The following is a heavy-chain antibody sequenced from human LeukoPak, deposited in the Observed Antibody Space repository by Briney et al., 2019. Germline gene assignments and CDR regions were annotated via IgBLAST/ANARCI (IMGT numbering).Heavy chain of an antibody. D-gene: IGHD3-3*01. CDR1: GFAVGDTY. CDR3: ARAKEWFRKIFDD. V-gene: IGHV3-53*01. CDR2: IYTSGNT. J-gene: IGHJ4*02. Sequence: PGGSLRLSCAVSGFAVGDTYMSWVRQAPGKGLEWISVIYTSGNTYYSDSVKGRLTISRDNSKNMVYLQIHSLTAEDTAVYYCARAKEWFRKIFDDWGQGNLVVVSS.